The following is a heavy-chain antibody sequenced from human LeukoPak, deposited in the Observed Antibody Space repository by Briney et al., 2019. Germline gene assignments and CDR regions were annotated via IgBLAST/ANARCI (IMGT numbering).Heavy chain of an antibody. J-gene: IGHJ4*02. V-gene: IGHV1-24*01. Sequence: ASVKVSCKASGHTLTEISMHWVRQAPGKGVEWMGGVDPEDGETIYAQKFQGRVTMTDDPSTDTAYMELSSLRAEDTAVYYCARDSGSSRRLYYFDYWGQGTLVTVSS. CDR1: GHTLTEIS. CDR2: VDPEDGET. D-gene: IGHD1-26*01. CDR3: ARDSGSSRRLYYFDY.